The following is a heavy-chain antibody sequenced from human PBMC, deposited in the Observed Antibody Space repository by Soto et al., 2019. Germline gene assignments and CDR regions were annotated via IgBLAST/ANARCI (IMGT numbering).Heavy chain of an antibody. Sequence: QLQLQESGSGLVKPSQTLSLTCAVSGGSISSGGYSWSWIRQPPGKGLEWIGYIYHSGSTYYNPSLKSRVTISVDRPKTQFSMKLSSVTAADTAVYYCAAGGGLPRYYWGQGTLVTVSS. V-gene: IGHV4-30-2*01. CDR3: AAGGGLPRYY. CDR2: IYHSGST. J-gene: IGHJ4*02. CDR1: GGSISSGGYS. D-gene: IGHD5-12*01.